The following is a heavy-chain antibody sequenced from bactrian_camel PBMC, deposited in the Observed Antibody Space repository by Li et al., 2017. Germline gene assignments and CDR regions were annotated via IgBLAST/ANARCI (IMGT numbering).Heavy chain of an antibody. CDR2: LRKDGTT. D-gene: IGHD4*01. J-gene: IGHJ4*01. V-gene: IGHV3S53*01. Sequence: HVQLVESGGGSVQAGGSLKLSCAGSAYITEQCGMGWFRQAPGKEENLVSLRKDGTTIYATSVKGRFTISPRFTISKDGAKNDMDLEMNGLEPEDSAMYYCAADTVKASLATIAQFAAYEGHGTQVTVS. CDR1: AYITEQCG.